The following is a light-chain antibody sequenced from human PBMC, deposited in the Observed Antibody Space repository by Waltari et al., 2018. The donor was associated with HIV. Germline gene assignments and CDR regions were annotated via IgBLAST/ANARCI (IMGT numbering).Light chain of an antibody. Sequence: EIVMTQSPATLSVSPGERATLSCRASQSVSSNLAWYQQKPGQAPRLLIYDASNRATGIPARFSGSGSGTDFTLTISSLEPEDIAVYYCQRRSNPFTFGPGTKVDIK. CDR3: QRRSNPFT. V-gene: IGKV3-11*01. CDR1: QSVSSN. J-gene: IGKJ3*01. CDR2: DAS.